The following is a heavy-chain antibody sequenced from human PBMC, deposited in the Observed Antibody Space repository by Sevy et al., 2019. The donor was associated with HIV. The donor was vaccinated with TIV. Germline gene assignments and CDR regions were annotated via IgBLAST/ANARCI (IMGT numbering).Heavy chain of an antibody. CDR1: GFSFSDHR. Sequence: VGSLRLSCVGSGFSFSDHRMHWVRQAPGKGLEWMAVISYDGRNTKYKADSVKGPFTISRDNSKISLYLQMNSLRADDTAIYYCARDRGEILSSAFDYWGQGTLVTVSS. CDR3: ARDRGEILSSAFDY. CDR2: ISYDGRNTK. V-gene: IGHV3-30*03. J-gene: IGHJ4*02. D-gene: IGHD3-16*01.